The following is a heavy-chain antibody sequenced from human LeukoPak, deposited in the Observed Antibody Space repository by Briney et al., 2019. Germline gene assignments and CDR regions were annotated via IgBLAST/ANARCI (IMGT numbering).Heavy chain of an antibody. CDR2: IWYDGSNK. CDR3: ARVLPGGDYSIDY. Sequence: PGRSLRLSCAASGFTFSSYHIHWVRQAPGKGLEWVAVIWYDGSNKYYADSVKGRFTISRDNSKNTLYLQMNSLRAEDTAVYYCARVLPGGDYSIDYWGQGTLVTVSS. D-gene: IGHD4-17*01. V-gene: IGHV3-33*08. J-gene: IGHJ4*02. CDR1: GFTFSSYH.